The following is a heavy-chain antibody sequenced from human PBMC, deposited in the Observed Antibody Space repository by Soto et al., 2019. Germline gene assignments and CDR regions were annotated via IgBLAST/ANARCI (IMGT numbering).Heavy chain of an antibody. Sequence: EVQLVESGGGLVQPGGSLRLSCTASGFSLSTSWMTWVRQAPGKGLEWVANIMQDGSDKYYVDSVKGRFTISRDNAQNSLYLQMTSLRAEDTAVYYCASKRLYFDGLEVWGQGTTVTVFS. CDR3: ASKRLYFDGLEV. CDR2: IMQDGSDK. J-gene: IGHJ6*02. V-gene: IGHV3-7*01. CDR1: GFSLSTSW.